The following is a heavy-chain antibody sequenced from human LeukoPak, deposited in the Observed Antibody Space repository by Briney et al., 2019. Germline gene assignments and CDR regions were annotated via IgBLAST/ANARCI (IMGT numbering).Heavy chain of an antibody. J-gene: IGHJ5*02. Sequence: TLSLPCTVSGGSISSGSYYWSWIRPPAGKGLEWIGRIYTSGSTNYNPSLKSRVTISVDTSKNQFSLKLSSVTAADTAVYYCARGGRYQLLWAGWFDPWGQGTLVTVSS. V-gene: IGHV4-61*02. CDR2: IYTSGST. CDR1: GGSISSGSYY. D-gene: IGHD2-2*01. CDR3: ARGGRYQLLWAGWFDP.